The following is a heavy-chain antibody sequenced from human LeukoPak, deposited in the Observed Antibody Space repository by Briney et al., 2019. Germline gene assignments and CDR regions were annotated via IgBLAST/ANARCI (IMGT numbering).Heavy chain of an antibody. CDR1: GFTFTNYW. J-gene: IGHJ4*02. CDR3: AREAYCGADCYTYYFDY. CDR2: IKSDGITT. D-gene: IGHD2-21*02. Sequence: PGGSLRLSCAASGFTFTNYWIHWVRQAPGKGLMWVSRIKSDGITTNYADSVKGRFTISRDNSKNTLYLQMNSLRAEDTAVYYCAREAYCGADCYTYYFDYWGQGTLVTVSS. V-gene: IGHV3-74*01.